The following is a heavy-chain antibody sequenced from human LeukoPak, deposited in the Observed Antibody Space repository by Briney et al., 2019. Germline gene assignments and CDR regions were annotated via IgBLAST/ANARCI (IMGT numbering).Heavy chain of an antibody. CDR3: ASHDDSSGYYFDY. Sequence: GSLRLSCAASGFTFSSYSMNWVRQAPGKGLEWVSVIYSGGSTYYADSVKGRFTISRDNSKNTLYLQMNSLRAEDTAVYYCASHDDSSGYYFDYWGQGTLVTVSS. J-gene: IGHJ4*02. D-gene: IGHD3-22*01. CDR1: GFTFSSYS. V-gene: IGHV3-53*01. CDR2: IYSGGST.